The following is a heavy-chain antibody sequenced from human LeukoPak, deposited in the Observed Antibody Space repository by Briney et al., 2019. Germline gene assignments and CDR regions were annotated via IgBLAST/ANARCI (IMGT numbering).Heavy chain of an antibody. CDR2: ISTYSSHT. CDR1: GYTFTRHG. Sequence: VASVKVSCKASGYTFTRHGITWVRQAPGQGLEWMGWISTYSSHTTYAQKFQGRATMTADTSTTTAYMELRSLRSDDTAVYYCARDEGRVSGSFNPWGQGTLVTVSS. D-gene: IGHD3-10*01. CDR3: ARDEGRVSGSFNP. V-gene: IGHV1-18*01. J-gene: IGHJ5*02.